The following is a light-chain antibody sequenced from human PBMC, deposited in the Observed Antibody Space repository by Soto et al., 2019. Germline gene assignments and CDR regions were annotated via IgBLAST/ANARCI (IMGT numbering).Light chain of an antibody. CDR1: QSISSY. V-gene: IGKV1-39*01. J-gene: IGKJ1*01. CDR2: AAS. CDR3: QQYNGYGR. Sequence: DIQMTQSPSSLSASVGDRVTITCRASQSISSYLNWYQQKPGKAPKLLIYAASSLQSGVPSRFSGSGSGTDFTLTISSLQPEDFATYYCQQYNGYGRFGQGTKVEIK.